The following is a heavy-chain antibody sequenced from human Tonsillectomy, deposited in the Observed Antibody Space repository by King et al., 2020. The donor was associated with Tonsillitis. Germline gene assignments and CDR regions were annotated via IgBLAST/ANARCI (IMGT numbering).Heavy chain of an antibody. CDR2: ISAYNGRT. Sequence: VQLVESGAEVKKPGASVKVSCKASGYTFTNYGISWVRQAPGQWLEWMGWISAYNGRTNYAEKLQDRVTMTTDTSTSTAYMELRSLRSDDTAVYYCARDYQQLITWFDPWGQGTLVTVSS. V-gene: IGHV1-18*04. CDR1: GYTFTNYG. D-gene: IGHD6-13*01. J-gene: IGHJ5*02. CDR3: ARDYQQLITWFDP.